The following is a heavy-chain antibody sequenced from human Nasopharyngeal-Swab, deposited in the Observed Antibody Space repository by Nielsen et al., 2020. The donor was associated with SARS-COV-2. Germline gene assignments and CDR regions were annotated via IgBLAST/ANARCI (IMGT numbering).Heavy chain of an antibody. CDR1: GGSFSGYY. CDR3: ARGSNGDRRTFDY. J-gene: IGHJ4*01. D-gene: IGHD4-17*01. CDR2: INHSGST. Sequence: SETLSLTCAVYGGSFSGYYWSWIRQPPGKGLEWIGEINHSGSTNYNPSLKSRVTISVDTSKNQFSLKLSSVTAADTAVYSCARGSNGDRRTFDYWGQGTLVTVSS. V-gene: IGHV4-34*01.